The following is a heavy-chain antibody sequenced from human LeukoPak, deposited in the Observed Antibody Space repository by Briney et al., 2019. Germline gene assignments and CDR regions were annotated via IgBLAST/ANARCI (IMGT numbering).Heavy chain of an antibody. D-gene: IGHD3-10*01. CDR2: ISPSGDST. Sequence: GGSLRLSCSASGFTFSNHAMHRVRQAPGNGLEFVAGISPSGDSTEYADSVKGRFTISRDNSKNTLYFQMSSLRSEDTAVYFCVKGLFGSGWDSWGQGTLVTVSS. CDR3: VKGLFGSGWDS. CDR1: GFTFSNHA. J-gene: IGHJ4*02. V-gene: IGHV3-64D*06.